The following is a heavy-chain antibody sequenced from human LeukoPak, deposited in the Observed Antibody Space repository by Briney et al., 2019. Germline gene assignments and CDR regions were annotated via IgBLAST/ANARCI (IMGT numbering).Heavy chain of an antibody. J-gene: IGHJ5*02. CDR1: GGTFSSYA. V-gene: IGHV1-69*04. Sequence: GSSVKVSCKASGGTFSSYAISWVRQAPGQGLEWMGRIIPILGIANYAQKFQGRVTITADKSTSTAYMELSSLRSEDTAVYYCAIYYDSSGHGFDPWGQGTLVTVSS. CDR3: AIYYDSSGHGFDP. CDR2: IIPILGIA. D-gene: IGHD3-22*01.